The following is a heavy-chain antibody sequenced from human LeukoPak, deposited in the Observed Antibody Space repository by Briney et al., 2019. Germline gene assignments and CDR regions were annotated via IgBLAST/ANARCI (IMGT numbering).Heavy chain of an antibody. Sequence: GGSLRLSCAASGFTFSSYSMNWVRQAPRKGLEWVSSISSSSSYIYYADSVKGRFTISRDNAKNSLYLQMSSLRAEDTAVYYCARDRADRSFDYWGQGTLVTVSS. D-gene: IGHD3-10*01. V-gene: IGHV3-21*01. CDR1: GFTFSSYS. CDR3: ARDRADRSFDY. CDR2: ISSSSSYI. J-gene: IGHJ4*02.